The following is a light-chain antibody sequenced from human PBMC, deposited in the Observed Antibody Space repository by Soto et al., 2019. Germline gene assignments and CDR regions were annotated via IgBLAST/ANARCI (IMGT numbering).Light chain of an antibody. CDR2: KAS. Sequence: IQMTQSPSTLSASVGDRVTFTCRASQSISTWLAWYQQKPGKAPKRLIYKASTLEVGVPSRFSGSGSGTEFTLTISTLQHADFATYYCQKYNSYPWTFGQGTKV. CDR1: QSISTW. CDR3: QKYNSYPWT. J-gene: IGKJ1*01. V-gene: IGKV1-5*03.